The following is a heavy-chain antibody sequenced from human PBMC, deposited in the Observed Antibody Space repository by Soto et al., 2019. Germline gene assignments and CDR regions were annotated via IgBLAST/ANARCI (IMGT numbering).Heavy chain of an antibody. V-gene: IGHV1-69*13. D-gene: IGHD6-13*01. J-gene: IGHJ4*02. CDR2: IIPIFGTA. CDR1: GGTFSSYA. CDR3: ARETAAGTWRKLYYFDY. Sequence: ASVKVSCKASGGTFSSYAISWVRQAPGQGLEWMGGIIPIFGTANYAQKFQGRVTITADESTSTAYMELSSLRSEDTAVYYCARETAAGTWRKLYYFDYWGQGTLVTVS.